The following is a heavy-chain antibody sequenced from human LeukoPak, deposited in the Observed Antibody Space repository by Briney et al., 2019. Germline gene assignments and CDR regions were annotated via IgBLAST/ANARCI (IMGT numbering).Heavy chain of an antibody. CDR2: INPNSGGT. Sequence: GASVKVSCKASGYTFTGYYMHWVRQAPGQGLEWMGWINPNSGGTNYAQKFQGRVTMTRDTSISTAYMELSRLRSDDTAVYYCARDVGCSSTSCYLSYYYYYYMDVWGKGTTVTVSS. CDR1: GYTFTGYY. J-gene: IGHJ6*03. V-gene: IGHV1-2*02. CDR3: ARDVGCSSTSCYLSYYYYYYMDV. D-gene: IGHD2-2*01.